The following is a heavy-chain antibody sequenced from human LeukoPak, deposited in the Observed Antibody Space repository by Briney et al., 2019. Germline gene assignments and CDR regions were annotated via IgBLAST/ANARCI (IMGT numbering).Heavy chain of an antibody. CDR1: GGSFSGYY. CDR3: ARAKWLVLGVLTPPRSSSSDY. V-gene: IGHV4-34*01. J-gene: IGHJ4*02. CDR2: INHSGST. Sequence: SETLSLTCAGYGGSFSGYYWSWIRQPPGKGLEWIGEINHSGSTNYNPSLKSRVTISVDTSKNQFSLKLSSVTAADTAVYYCARAKWLVLGVLTPPRSSSSDYWGQGTLVTVSS. D-gene: IGHD6-19*01.